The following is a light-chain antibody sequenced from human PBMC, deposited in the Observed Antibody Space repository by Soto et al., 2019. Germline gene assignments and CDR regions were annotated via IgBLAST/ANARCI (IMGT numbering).Light chain of an antibody. CDR1: QSVSSY. Sequence: IVLTQSPATLSLSPGERATLSCRSSQSVSSYLAWYQQKPGQAPRLLIYDASNRATGIPARFSGSGSGTDFTLTISSLEPEDFAVYYCQQYGKLPITLGQGTRLEIK. V-gene: IGKV3-11*01. J-gene: IGKJ5*01. CDR2: DAS. CDR3: QQYGKLPIT.